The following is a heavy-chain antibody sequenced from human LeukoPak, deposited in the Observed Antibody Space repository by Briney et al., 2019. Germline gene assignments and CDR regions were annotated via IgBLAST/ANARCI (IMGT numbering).Heavy chain of an antibody. D-gene: IGHD6-19*01. J-gene: IGHJ4*02. V-gene: IGHV3-11*01. CDR1: GFTFSDYY. Sequence: GGSLRLSCAASGFTFSDYYMTWMRQAPGKGLEWVSYITSSGTTIYYADSLKGRFTISRDNAKNTLYLQMNSLRAEDTAVYYCAKDKQWLVPFDYWGQGTLVTVSS. CDR2: ITSSGTTI. CDR3: AKDKQWLVPFDY.